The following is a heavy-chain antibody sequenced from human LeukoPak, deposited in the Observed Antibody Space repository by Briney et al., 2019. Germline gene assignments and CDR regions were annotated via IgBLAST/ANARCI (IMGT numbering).Heavy chain of an antibody. CDR1: GYTFTGYY. J-gene: IGHJ4*02. Sequence: ASVKVSCKASGYTFTGYYMHWVRQAPGQGLEWMGWINPNSGGTNYAQKFQGRVTMTRDTSISTAYMELSRLRSDDTAVYYCARDNYSGSYYDYWGQGTLVTVSS. CDR3: ARDNYSGSYYDY. D-gene: IGHD1-26*01. CDR2: INPNSGGT. V-gene: IGHV1-2*02.